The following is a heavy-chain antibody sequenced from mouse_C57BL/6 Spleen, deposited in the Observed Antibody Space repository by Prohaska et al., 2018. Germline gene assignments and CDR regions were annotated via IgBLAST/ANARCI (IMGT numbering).Heavy chain of an antibody. J-gene: IGHJ1*03. V-gene: IGHV11-2*01. CDR1: GFTFSGFW. CDR3: MRYGNYWYFDV. CDR2: INSDGSAR. D-gene: IGHD2-1*01. Sequence: EVQLLETGGGLVQHVGSRGLSFEGSGFTFSGFWISSVRQTPGKTLEWIGEINSDGSARNYAPSIKDRFTIFRDNDKSILYLQMSNVRSEDTATYFCMRYGNYWYFDVWGTGTTVTVPS.